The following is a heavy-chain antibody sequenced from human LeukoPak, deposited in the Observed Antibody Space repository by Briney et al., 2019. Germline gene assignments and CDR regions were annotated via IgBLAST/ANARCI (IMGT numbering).Heavy chain of an antibody. V-gene: IGHV1-69*05. D-gene: IGHD3-10*01. CDR2: IIPIFGTA. CDR3: AREARFGELLYHDY. J-gene: IGHJ4*02. Sequence: SVKVSCKASGGTLSSYAISWVRQAPGQGLEWMGRIIPIFGTANYAQKFQGRVTITTDESTSTAYMELSSLRSEDTAVYYCAREARFGELLYHDYWGQGTLVTVSS. CDR1: GGTLSSYA.